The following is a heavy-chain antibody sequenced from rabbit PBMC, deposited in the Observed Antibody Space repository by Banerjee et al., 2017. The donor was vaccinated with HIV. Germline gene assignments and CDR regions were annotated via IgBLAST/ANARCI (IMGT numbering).Heavy chain of an antibody. Sequence: FSNYGISWVRQAPGKGPEWIAYIYPGFDIRDYANFVKGRFTISSDNAQNTVFLQMTSLTASDTATYFCARDLAGVIGWNFNLWGPGTLVTVS. J-gene: IGHJ4*01. CDR2: IYPGFDIR. D-gene: IGHD4-1*01. V-gene: IGHV1S47*01. CDR3: ARDLAGVIGWNFNL. CDR1: FSNYG.